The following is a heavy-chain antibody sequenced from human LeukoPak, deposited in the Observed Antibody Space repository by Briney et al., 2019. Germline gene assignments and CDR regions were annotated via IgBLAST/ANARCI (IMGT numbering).Heavy chain of an antibody. V-gene: IGHV4-61*01. Sequence: PSETLSLTCTVSGGSVSGGNYYCSWTRQSPGKGLEWIGYIHYSGSTVYSPSLKSRVTMSIDTSKNQFSLKLSSVTAADTAVYYCARESSDYYGSGSYFFYGAFDIWGQGTMVTVSS. D-gene: IGHD3-10*01. CDR1: GGSVSGGNYY. J-gene: IGHJ3*02. CDR3: ARESSDYYGSGSYFFYGAFDI. CDR2: IHYSGST.